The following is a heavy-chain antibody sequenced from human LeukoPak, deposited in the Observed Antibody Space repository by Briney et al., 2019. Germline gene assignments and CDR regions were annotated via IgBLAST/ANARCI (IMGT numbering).Heavy chain of an antibody. V-gene: IGHV3-23*01. CDR3: TKGPCSAGSCYFDS. Sequence: GGSLRLSCAASGFTFSSYAMSWVRQAPGKGLEWVSAISGNGGSTYYADSVKGRFTISRDNSKNTLYLQMNSLKHEDTALYYCTKGPCSAGSCYFDSWGQGTLVIVSS. CDR1: GFTFSSYA. D-gene: IGHD2-15*01. J-gene: IGHJ4*02. CDR2: ISGNGGST.